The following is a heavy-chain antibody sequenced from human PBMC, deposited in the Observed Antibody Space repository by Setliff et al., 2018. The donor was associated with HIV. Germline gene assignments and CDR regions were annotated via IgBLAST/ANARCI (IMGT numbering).Heavy chain of an antibody. CDR2: IYYSGRT. J-gene: IGHJ5*02. CDR1: GGSISSGGYY. D-gene: IGHD6-19*01. Sequence: PSETLSLTCTVSGGSISSGGYYWSWIRQHPGMGLEWIGYIYYSGRTYYNPSLKSRVTISADTSKNEFFLKLTSVTAADTAVYYCARQPGYSSGWYFTASGFDPWGQGTLVTVPQ. V-gene: IGHV4-31*03. CDR3: ARQPGYSSGWYFTASGFDP.